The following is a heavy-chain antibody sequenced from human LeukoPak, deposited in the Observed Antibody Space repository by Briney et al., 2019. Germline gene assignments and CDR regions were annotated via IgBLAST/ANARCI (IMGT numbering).Heavy chain of an antibody. CDR3: ARGVRCSSTSCYFPYSPYYYYYYMDV. D-gene: IGHD2-2*01. Sequence: SETLSLTCAVYGGSFSGYYWSWIRQPPGKGLEWIGEINHSGSTNYNPSLKSRVTISVDTSKNQFSLKLSSVAAADTAVYYCARGVRCSSTSCYFPYSPYYYYYYMDVWGKGTTVTVSS. CDR2: INHSGST. CDR1: GGSFSGYY. J-gene: IGHJ6*03. V-gene: IGHV4-34*01.